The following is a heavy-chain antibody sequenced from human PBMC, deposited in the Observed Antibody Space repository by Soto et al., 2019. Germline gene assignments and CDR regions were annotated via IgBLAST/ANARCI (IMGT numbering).Heavy chain of an antibody. Sequence: QVQLEQWGAGVLTPSETLSLTCAVYGGSFHGYYWSSSRKPPGEGLELIGESNQSGGANYNPTITSRVLVSVDMSKHRMSLQPTAVSAAETAVYYCAKGPQTGSYESGTFYASVPWGQGTLGTVSS. CDR3: AKGPQTGSYESGTFYASVP. CDR1: GGSFHGYY. CDR2: SNQSGGA. D-gene: IGHD3-10*01. J-gene: IGHJ5*02. V-gene: IGHV4-34*01.